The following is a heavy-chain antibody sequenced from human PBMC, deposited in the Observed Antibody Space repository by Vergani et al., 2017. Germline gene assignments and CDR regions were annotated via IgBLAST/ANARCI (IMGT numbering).Heavy chain of an antibody. J-gene: IGHJ6*03. Sequence: EVQLLESGGGLVQPGGSLRLSCAASGFTFSSYAMSWVRPAPWKGLEWVSAISGSGGSTYYADSVKGRFTISRDNPKDTLYLQMNILRAEDTAVYYCAKDRSSFYYYYMDVWGKGTTVTVSS. CDR1: GFTFSSYA. D-gene: IGHD2-2*01. CDR2: ISGSGGST. V-gene: IGHV3-23*01. CDR3: AKDRSSFYYYYMDV.